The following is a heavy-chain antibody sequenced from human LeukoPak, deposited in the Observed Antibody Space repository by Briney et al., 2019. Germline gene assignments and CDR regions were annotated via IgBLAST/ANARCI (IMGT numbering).Heavy chain of an antibody. D-gene: IGHD2-21*02. CDR3: ARPYWKVTAIPDAFDI. J-gene: IGHJ3*02. V-gene: IGHV3-30*04. CDR2: ISYDGSNK. Sequence: GRSLRLSCAASGFTFSSYAMHWVRQAPGKGLEWVAVISYDGSNKYYADSVKGRFTISRDNSKNTLYLQMNSLRAEDTAVYYCARPYWKVTAIPDAFDIWGQGTMVTVSS. CDR1: GFTFSSYA.